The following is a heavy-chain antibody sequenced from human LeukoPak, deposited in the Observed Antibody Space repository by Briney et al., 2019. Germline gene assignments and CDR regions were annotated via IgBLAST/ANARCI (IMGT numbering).Heavy chain of an antibody. CDR3: ARGVLWFGELLPQFAP. J-gene: IGHJ5*02. CDR2: MNPNSGNT. V-gene: IGHV1-8*01. Sequence: GASVKVSCKASGYTFTSYDINWVRQATGQGLEWMGWMNPNSGNTGYAQKFQGRVTMTRNTSISTAYMELSSLRSEDTAVYYCARGVLWFGELLPQFAPWGQGTLVTVST. CDR1: GYTFTSYD. D-gene: IGHD3-10*01.